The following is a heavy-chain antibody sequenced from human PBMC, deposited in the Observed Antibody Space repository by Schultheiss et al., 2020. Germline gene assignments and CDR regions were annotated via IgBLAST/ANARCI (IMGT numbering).Heavy chain of an antibody. J-gene: IGHJ4*02. D-gene: IGHD1-7*01. CDR2: IKSKTDGGTT. Sequence: GGSLRLSCAASGFTFSNAWMNWVRQAPGKGLEWVGRIKSKTDGGTTDYAAPVKGRFTISRDDSKNTLYLQMNSLRAEDTAVYYCAKDDRGTGTTNGYWGQGTLVTVSA. V-gene: IGHV3-15*07. CDR3: AKDDRGTGTTNGY. CDR1: GFTFSNAW.